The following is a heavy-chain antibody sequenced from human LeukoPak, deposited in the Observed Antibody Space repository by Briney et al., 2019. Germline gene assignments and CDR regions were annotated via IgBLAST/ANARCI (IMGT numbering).Heavy chain of an antibody. J-gene: IGHJ5*02. Sequence: PSETLSLICTVSGGSISGYYWSWLRQPPGQGLEWLVYIHSNGYTNYNPSRKSRVTISVDTSKNQFSLKVTSVTAADTAMHYCTKREGPMSGSYDYFDPWGQGTLVTVS. D-gene: IGHD1-26*01. CDR1: GGSISGYY. V-gene: IGHV4-4*09. CDR2: IHSNGYT. CDR3: TKREGPMSGSYDYFDP.